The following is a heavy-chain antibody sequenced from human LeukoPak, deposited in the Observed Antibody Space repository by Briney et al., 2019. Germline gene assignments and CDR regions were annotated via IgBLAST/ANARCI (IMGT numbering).Heavy chain of an antibody. CDR3: AKVVISWGPTSQDY. D-gene: IGHD6-13*01. J-gene: IGHJ4*02. CDR1: GFTFSSYW. CDR2: IKRDGSEK. Sequence: GGSLRLSCAASGFTFSSYWMSWVRQAPGKGLEWVANIKRDGSEKYYVDSVKGRFTISRDNSKNTLHLQINTLRAEDMAVYYCAKVVISWGPTSQDYWGQGTLVTVSS. V-gene: IGHV3-7*03.